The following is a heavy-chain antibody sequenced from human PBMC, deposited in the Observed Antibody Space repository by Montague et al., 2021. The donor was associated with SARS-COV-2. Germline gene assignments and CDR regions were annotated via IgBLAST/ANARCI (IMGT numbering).Heavy chain of an antibody. Sequence: SLRLSCAASGSTFDDYGMSWVRQGPRKGLEWVSGITRNGDSTDFADSVKGRFTISRDNAENSLYLQMNSLRAEDTALYYCVRGFRNGPFDVWGQGTLVSVSS. CDR2: ITRNGDST. V-gene: IGHV3-20*04. J-gene: IGHJ4*02. D-gene: IGHD2-8*01. CDR3: VRGFRNGPFDV. CDR1: GSTFDDYG.